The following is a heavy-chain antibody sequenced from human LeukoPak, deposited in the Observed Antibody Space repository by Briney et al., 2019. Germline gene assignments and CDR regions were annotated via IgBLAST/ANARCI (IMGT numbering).Heavy chain of an antibody. Sequence: SETLSLTCTVSGGSISSSSYYWGWIRQPPGKGLEWIGSIYYSGSTYYNPSLKSRVTISVGTSKNQFSLKLSSVTAADTAVYYCARSDGYYYGSGSYPMATSIDYWGQGTLVTVSS. V-gene: IGHV4-39*01. CDR1: GGSISSSSYY. D-gene: IGHD3-10*01. CDR3: ARSDGYYYGSGSYPMATSIDY. CDR2: IYYSGST. J-gene: IGHJ4*02.